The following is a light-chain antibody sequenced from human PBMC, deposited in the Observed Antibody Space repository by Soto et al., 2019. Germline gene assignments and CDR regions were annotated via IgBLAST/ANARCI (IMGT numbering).Light chain of an antibody. CDR1: QRVNSTY. V-gene: IGKV3-20*01. J-gene: IGKJ1*01. CDR2: GAF. CDR3: QQYSRSPRT. Sequence: ESVLTQSPGTLSLSPGERATLSCRASQRVNSTYLAWYQQKPGQTPRLLIYGAFSRAAAIPDRFSGSGSGADFTLTISRLEPEDFAVYYCQQYSRSPRTFGQGTTVEIK.